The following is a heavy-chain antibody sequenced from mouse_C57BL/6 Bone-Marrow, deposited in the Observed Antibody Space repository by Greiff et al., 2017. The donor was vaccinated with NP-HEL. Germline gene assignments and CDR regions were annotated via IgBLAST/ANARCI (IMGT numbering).Heavy chain of an antibody. J-gene: IGHJ3*01. CDR2: IDPANGDT. D-gene: IGHD2-5*01. CDR1: GFNIKDDY. V-gene: IGHV14-4*01. Sequence: EVQLQQSGAELVRPGASVKLSCTASGFNIKDDYMHWVKQRPEQGLEWIGWIDPANGDTEYASKFQGKATITADTSSNTAYLQLSSLTSEDTAVYYCTTEDYSNYEGFAYWGQGTLVTVSA. CDR3: TTEDYSNYEGFAY.